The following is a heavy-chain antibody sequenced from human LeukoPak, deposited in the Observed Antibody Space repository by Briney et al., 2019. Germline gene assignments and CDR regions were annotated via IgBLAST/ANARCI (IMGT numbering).Heavy chain of an antibody. J-gene: IGHJ4*02. CDR2: IIPIFGTA. CDR1: GGTFSSYA. CDR3: ARACREGYNCPERYYFDY. Sequence: SVKVSCKASGGTFSSYAISWLRQAPGQGLEWMGRIIPIFGTANYAQQSQRRVTITTDESTSTAYMDLSSLKSEDTAVYYCARACREGYNCPERYYFDYWGQGTLVTVSS. D-gene: IGHD5-24*01. V-gene: IGHV1-69*05.